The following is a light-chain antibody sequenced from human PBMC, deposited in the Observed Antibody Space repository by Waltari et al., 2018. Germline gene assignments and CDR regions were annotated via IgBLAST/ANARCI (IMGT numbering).Light chain of an antibody. CDR2: GAS. Sequence: EIVMTQSPATLSVSPGERPIIPCRASQSVTTNLAWYQQKPGQPPRLLIYGASTRATDIPARFSGSGSGTEFTLTITSLQSEDFAVYYCHQYNDGPPFNFGQGTKLEIK. V-gene: IGKV3-15*01. CDR3: HQYNDGPPFN. J-gene: IGKJ2*01. CDR1: QSVTTN.